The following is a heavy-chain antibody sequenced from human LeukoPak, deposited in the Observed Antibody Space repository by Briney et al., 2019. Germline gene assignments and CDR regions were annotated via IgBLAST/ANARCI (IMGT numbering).Heavy chain of an antibody. D-gene: IGHD3-10*01. CDR1: GYTFTSYY. CDR3: AILWFGELLGDLEFDI. CDR2: ISAYNGNT. Sequence: ASVKVSCKASGYTFTSYYMHWVRQAPGQGLEWMGWISAYNGNTNYAQKLQGRVTMTTDTSTGTAYMELRSLRSDDTAVYYCAILWFGELLGDLEFDIWGQGTMVTVSS. V-gene: IGHV1-18*04. J-gene: IGHJ3*02.